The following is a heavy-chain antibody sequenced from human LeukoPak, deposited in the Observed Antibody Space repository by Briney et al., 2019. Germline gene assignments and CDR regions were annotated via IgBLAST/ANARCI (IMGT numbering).Heavy chain of an antibody. CDR1: GASISSSTYY. D-gene: IGHD6-13*01. Sequence: PSETLSLTCTVSGASISSSTYYWGWIRQPPGKGLEWIGSIYYSGSTYYNPSLKSRVTISVDTSKNQFSLKLSSVTAADTAVYYCARRIAAAGTPPFDPWGQGTLVTVSS. J-gene: IGHJ5*02. CDR2: IYYSGST. V-gene: IGHV4-39*07. CDR3: ARRIAAAGTPPFDP.